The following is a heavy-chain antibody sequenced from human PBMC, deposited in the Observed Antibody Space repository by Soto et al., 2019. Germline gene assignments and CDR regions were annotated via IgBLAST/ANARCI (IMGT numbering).Heavy chain of an antibody. CDR3: ARESIAAAGAVDY. J-gene: IGHJ4*02. Sequence: QVQLQESGPGLVKPSETLSLTCTVSGGSISSYYWSWIRQPPGKGLEWIGYIYYSGSTNYNPSLKSRVTISVDTSKNQFSLKLSSVTAADTSVYYYARESIAAAGAVDYWGQGTLVTVSS. CDR1: GGSISSYY. D-gene: IGHD6-13*01. V-gene: IGHV4-59*01. CDR2: IYYSGST.